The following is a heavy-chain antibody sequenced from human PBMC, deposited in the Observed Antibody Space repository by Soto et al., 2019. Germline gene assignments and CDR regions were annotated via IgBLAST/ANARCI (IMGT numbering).Heavy chain of an antibody. CDR3: ARGRYGDY. V-gene: IGHV1-18*01. CDR2: ISAHNSNT. Sequence: QVHLVQSGAEVKKPGASVKVSCQGSGYAFTTYGITWVRQAPGQGLEWMGWISAHNSNTNYAQKLQGRVTVTRDTSTSTAYMELRSLRYDDTAVYYCARGRYGDYWGHGALVTVSS. CDR1: GYAFTTYG. D-gene: IGHD1-1*01. J-gene: IGHJ4*01.